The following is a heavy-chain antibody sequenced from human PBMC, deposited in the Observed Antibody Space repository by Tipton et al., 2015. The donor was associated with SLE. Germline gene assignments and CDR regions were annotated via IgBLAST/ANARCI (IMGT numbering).Heavy chain of an antibody. CDR3: ARKISVPAWGDYFDY. CDR1: GYSITSVNY. V-gene: IGHV4-38-2*01. J-gene: IGHJ4*02. Sequence: TLSLTCVVSGYSITSVNYWDWIRQPPGKGLEWLGSIYHSGSIYYNPSFESRVTLSIDTSKNQFSLKLTSVTAADTAVYYCARKISVPAWGDYFDYWGLGTRVIVSS. D-gene: IGHD3-16*01. CDR2: IYHSGSI.